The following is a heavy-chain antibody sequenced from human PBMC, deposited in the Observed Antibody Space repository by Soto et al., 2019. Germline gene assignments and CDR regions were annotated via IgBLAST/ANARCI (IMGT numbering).Heavy chain of an antibody. J-gene: IGHJ4*02. D-gene: IGHD6-25*01. CDR3: ASAKTAAYFDY. Sequence: EVQLVESGGGLVQPGGSLRLSCAASGFTFSSYAMHWVRQAPGKGLEYVSAISSNGGSTYYANSVKGRFTISRDNSQNTLYLPRGSLRAEDMAVYYWASAKTAAYFDYWGQGTLVTVSS. CDR1: GFTFSSYA. V-gene: IGHV3-64*01. CDR2: ISSNGGST.